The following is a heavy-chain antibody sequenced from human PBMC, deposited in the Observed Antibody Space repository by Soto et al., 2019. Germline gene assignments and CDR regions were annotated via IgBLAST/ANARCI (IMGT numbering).Heavy chain of an antibody. CDR2: IYYSGST. J-gene: IGHJ4*02. CDR3: AKEGYGDYY. CDR1: GGSISSGGYN. V-gene: IGHV4-31*11. Sequence: QVQLQESGPGLVKPSQTLYLNCAVSGGSISSGGYNWSWIRQHPGKGLEWIGYIYYSGSTYYNPSLKSRVTISVDTSKNQFSLKLSSATAADTAVYYCAKEGYGDYYWGQGTLVTVSS. D-gene: IGHD4-17*01.